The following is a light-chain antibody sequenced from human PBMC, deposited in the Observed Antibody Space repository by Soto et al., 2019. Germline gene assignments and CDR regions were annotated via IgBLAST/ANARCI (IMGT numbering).Light chain of an antibody. CDR3: AAWDDSLNGRV. Sequence: QSVLTQPPSASGTPGQRVTISCSGSNSNIGSKTVTWYQQLPGTAPKLLVYGDKQRPSGVPDRFSGSKSGTSASLAITGLQSEDEADYYCAAWDDSLNGRVFGGGTKVTVL. V-gene: IGLV1-44*01. CDR1: NSNIGSKT. J-gene: IGLJ3*02. CDR2: GDK.